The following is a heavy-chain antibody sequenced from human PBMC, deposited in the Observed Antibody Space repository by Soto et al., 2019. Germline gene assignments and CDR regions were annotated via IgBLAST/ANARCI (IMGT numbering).Heavy chain of an antibody. CDR2: INHSGST. V-gene: IGHV4-34*01. CDR1: GGSFSGYY. Sequence: SETLSLPCAVYGGSFSGYYWSWIRQPPGKGLEWIGEINHSGSTNYNPSLKSRVTISVDTSKNQFSLKLSSVTAADTAVYYCARDSVLTVTRLTYYGMDVWGQGTTVTVSS. CDR3: ARDSVLTVTRLTYYGMDV. D-gene: IGHD4-4*01. J-gene: IGHJ6*02.